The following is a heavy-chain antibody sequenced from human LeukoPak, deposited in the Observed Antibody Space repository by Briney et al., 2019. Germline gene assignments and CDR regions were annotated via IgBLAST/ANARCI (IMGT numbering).Heavy chain of an antibody. CDR3: ARVTGIAVAGTSV. V-gene: IGHV1-69*05. Sequence: SVTVSCKASGGTFSSYAISWVRQAPGQGLEWMGGIIPIFGTANYAQKLQGRVTMTTDTSTSTAYMELRSLRSDDTAVYYCARVTGIAVAGTSVWGQGTLVTVSS. J-gene: IGHJ4*02. CDR1: GGTFSSYA. CDR2: IIPIFGTA. D-gene: IGHD6-19*01.